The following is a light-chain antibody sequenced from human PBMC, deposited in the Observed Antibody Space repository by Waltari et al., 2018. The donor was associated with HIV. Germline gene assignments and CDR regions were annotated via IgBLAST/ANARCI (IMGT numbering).Light chain of an antibody. CDR3: QQSYSTPFFT. J-gene: IGKJ3*01. Sequence: DIQMTQSPSSLSASVGDRVTITCRASQSIRSYLNWYQQKPGKAPKLLIYAASSLQSGVPSRFSGSGSGTDLTLTISSLQPEDFATYYCQQSYSTPFFTFGPGTKVDIK. CDR2: AAS. V-gene: IGKV1-39*01. CDR1: QSIRSY.